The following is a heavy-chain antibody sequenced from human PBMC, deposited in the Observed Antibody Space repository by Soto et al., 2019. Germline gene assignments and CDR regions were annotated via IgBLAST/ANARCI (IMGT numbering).Heavy chain of an antibody. Sequence: SETLSLTCAVEGGSLSGYSWSWIRQSPGKGLEWIGEINHFGSTSYNPSLKSRVTISVDTSKNQFSLKLSSVTAADTAVYYCARRQQLAGGYVDYWGQG. V-gene: IGHV4-34*01. D-gene: IGHD3-22*01. CDR3: ARRQQLAGGYVDY. J-gene: IGHJ4*02. CDR1: GGSLSGYS. CDR2: INHFGST.